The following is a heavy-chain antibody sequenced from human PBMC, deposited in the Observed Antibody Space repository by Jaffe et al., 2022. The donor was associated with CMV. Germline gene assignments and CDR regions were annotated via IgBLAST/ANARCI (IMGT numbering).Heavy chain of an antibody. D-gene: IGHD6-13*01. V-gene: IGHV3-15*01. J-gene: IGHJ6*03. CDR1: GFTFSNAW. Sequence: EVQLVESGGGLVKPGGSLRLSCAASGFTFSNAWMSWVRQAPGKGLEWVGRIKSKTDGGTTDYAAPVKGRFTISRDDSKNTLYLQMNSLKTEDTAVYYCTTAAAPPGGAEYYYYMDVWGKGTTVTVSS. CDR3: TTAAAPPGGAEYYYYMDV. CDR2: IKSKTDGGTT.